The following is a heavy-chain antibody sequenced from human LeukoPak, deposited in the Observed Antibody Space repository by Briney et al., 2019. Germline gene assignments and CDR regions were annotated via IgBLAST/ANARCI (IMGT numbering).Heavy chain of an antibody. J-gene: IGHJ4*02. CDR3: ASGARGIAAAGTLDY. V-gene: IGHV1-2*02. D-gene: IGHD6-13*01. CDR1: GYTFTGYY. CDR2: INPNSGGT. Sequence: ASVKVSCKASGYTFTGYYMHGVRQAPRQGLEGMGWINPNSGGTNHAQKFQGTVTMTRDTSISTAYMELSSLRSEDTAVYYCASGARGIAAAGTLDYWGQGTLVTVSS.